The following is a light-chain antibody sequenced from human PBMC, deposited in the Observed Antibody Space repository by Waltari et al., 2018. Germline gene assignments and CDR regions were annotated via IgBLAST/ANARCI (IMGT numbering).Light chain of an antibody. Sequence: DIVMTQSPDSLAVSLGERATINCKSSQSVLFSSNNRNYLAWYQQKPGTSPKLVLYWASTRESGVPDRFSGSGSATDFTLTISSLQAEDVAVYYCQQYYSSPFTFGPGTKLEIK. V-gene: IGKV4-1*01. CDR3: QQYYSSPFT. J-gene: IGKJ3*01. CDR1: QSVLFSSNNRNY. CDR2: WAS.